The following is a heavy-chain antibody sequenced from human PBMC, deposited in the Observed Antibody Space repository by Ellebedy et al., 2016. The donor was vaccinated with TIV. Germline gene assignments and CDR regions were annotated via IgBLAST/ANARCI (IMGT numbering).Heavy chain of an antibody. CDR2: LSGTSSFV. CDR3: AGVNVVRQYGMDV. CDR1: GFTFSSYT. V-gene: IGHV3-21*06. J-gene: IGHJ6*02. D-gene: IGHD3-10*02. Sequence: GESLKISCAASGFTFSSYTMTWVRQSPGKGLEWVSSLSGTSSFVYYVESVKGRFTISRDNAKNSVDLQMNFLRDEDTAVYYCAGVNVVRQYGMDVWGPGTTVTVSS.